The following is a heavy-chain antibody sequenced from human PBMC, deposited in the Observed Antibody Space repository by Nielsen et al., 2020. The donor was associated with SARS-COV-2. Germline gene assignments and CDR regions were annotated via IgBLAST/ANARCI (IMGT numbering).Heavy chain of an antibody. V-gene: IGHV2-5*01. CDR1: GFSLNTVGVG. J-gene: IGHJ4*02. CDR3: AHRLSYKIAAQEYYFDY. Sequence: SGPTLVKPTQTLTLTCTFSGFSLNTVGVGVGWIRQPPGKALEWLALIYWNDDKRYSPSLKSRLTVTKATSRNQVVLTLTNMEPADTGTYYCAHRLSYKIAAQEYYFDYWGQGTLVTVSS. CDR2: IYWNDDK. D-gene: IGHD6-13*01.